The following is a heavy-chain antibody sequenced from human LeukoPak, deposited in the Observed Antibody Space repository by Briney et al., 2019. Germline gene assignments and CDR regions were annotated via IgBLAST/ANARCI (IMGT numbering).Heavy chain of an antibody. CDR1: GFTFSSYS. Sequence: GSLRLSCAASGFTFSSYSMNWVRQAPGKGLEWVSAISGSGGSTYYADSVKGRFTISRDNSKNTLYLQMNSLRAEDTAVYYCAKGGSGGSCYDYWGQGTLVTVSS. CDR2: ISGSGGST. J-gene: IGHJ4*02. D-gene: IGHD2-15*01. V-gene: IGHV3-23*01. CDR3: AKGGSGGSCYDY.